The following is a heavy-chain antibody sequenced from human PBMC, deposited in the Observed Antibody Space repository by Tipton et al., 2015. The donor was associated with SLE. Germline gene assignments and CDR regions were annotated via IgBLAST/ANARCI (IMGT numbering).Heavy chain of an antibody. D-gene: IGHD3-3*02. Sequence: TLSLTCTISGGSISSYYWTWIRQSPGKGLEWIGYVYVSGSTNYNPSLKSRVTISVDTSKNQFSLSLTSVTAADTAVYYCARTAVLAAIMMDVWGQGTTVTVSS. V-gene: IGHV4-59*01. CDR1: GGSISSYY. J-gene: IGHJ6*02. CDR2: VYVSGST. CDR3: ARTAVLAAIMMDV.